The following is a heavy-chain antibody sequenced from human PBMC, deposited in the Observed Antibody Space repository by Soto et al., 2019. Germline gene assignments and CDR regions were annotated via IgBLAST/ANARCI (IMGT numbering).Heavy chain of an antibody. CDR3: ASSYGTSCYGDY. CDR1: GGTFNNYP. V-gene: IGHV1-69*01. D-gene: IGHD2-2*01. CDR2: IIPKLGTA. Sequence: QVQLVQSGAEVKKPGSSVKVSCKASGGTFNNYPVTWVRQAPGQGLEWMGGIIPKLGTANYAQKFEGRVTITADESTSTAYMEPSSLRSEDTAVYYCASSYGTSCYGDYWGQGTLVTVSS. J-gene: IGHJ4*02.